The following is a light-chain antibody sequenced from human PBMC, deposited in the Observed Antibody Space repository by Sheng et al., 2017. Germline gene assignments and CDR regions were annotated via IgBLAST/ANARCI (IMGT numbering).Light chain of an antibody. CDR3: QQFNSSPFMYT. Sequence: EIVMTQSPATLSVSPGERATLSCRASESVSSNLAWYQQKPGQAPRLLIYGASSRATGIPDRFSGSGSGTDFTLTISRLEPEDFATYYCQQFNSSPFMYTFGQGTKLEMK. CDR1: ESVSSN. V-gene: IGKV3D-15*01. J-gene: IGKJ2*01. CDR2: GAS.